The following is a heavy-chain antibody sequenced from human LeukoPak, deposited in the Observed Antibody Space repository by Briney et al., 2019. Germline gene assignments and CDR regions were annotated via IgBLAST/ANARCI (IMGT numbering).Heavy chain of an antibody. CDR3: ARDSGTWFYLQD. CDR2: IKPDGSET. D-gene: IGHD2/OR15-2a*01. CDR1: GFTFRTYW. J-gene: IGHJ1*01. V-gene: IGHV3-7*01. Sequence: GGSLRLSCAASGFTFRTYWMNWVRQAPGKGPEWVAKIKPDGSETYYVDSVRGRFTISRDNPKNTLYLQMNSLRGEDTAVYFCARDSGTWFYLQDWGQGTLVTVSS.